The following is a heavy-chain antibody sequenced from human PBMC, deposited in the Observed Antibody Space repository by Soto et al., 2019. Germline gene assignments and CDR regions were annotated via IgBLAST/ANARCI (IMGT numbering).Heavy chain of an antibody. CDR2: IYYSGST. V-gene: IGHV4-39*01. J-gene: IGHJ4*02. D-gene: IGHD3-10*01. CDR1: GGSISSSSYY. Sequence: QLQLQESGPGLVKPSETLSLTCTVSGGSISSSSYYWGWIRQPPGKGLEWIGSIYYSGSTYYNPSLKRRVTIPVDTSKNRCSLKLSSVTAADTAVYYCARSLITKVPAADGGQGTLFTVSS. CDR3: ARSLITKVPAAD.